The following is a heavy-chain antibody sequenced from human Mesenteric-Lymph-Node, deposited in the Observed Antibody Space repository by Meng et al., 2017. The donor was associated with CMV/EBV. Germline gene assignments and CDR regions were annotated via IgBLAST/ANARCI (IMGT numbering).Heavy chain of an antibody. V-gene: IGHV3-21*01. CDR3: ARGGPLQGYSGYETSADY. D-gene: IGHD5-12*01. CDR2: ISSSSSYI. Sequence: FTFSSYSMNWVRQAPGKGLEWVSSISSSSSYIYYADSVKGRFTISRDNAKNSLYLQMNSLRAEDTAVYYCARGGPLQGYSGYETSADYWGQGTLVTVSS. CDR1: FTFSSYS. J-gene: IGHJ4*02.